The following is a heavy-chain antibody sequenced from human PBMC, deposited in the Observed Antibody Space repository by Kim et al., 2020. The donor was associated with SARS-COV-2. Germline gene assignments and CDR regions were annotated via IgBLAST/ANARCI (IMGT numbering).Heavy chain of an antibody. D-gene: IGHD2-15*01. Sequence: GGSLRLSCVVSGFTFSASSMTWVRQAPGRGLEFVAKMKEDGSEIFYADSVKGRFTISRDNTKNSLYLQMNSLRAEDTAVYYCSKGGRRRFDCWGQGTLVT. CDR2: MKEDGSEI. CDR3: SKGGRRRFDC. CDR1: GFTFSASS. V-gene: IGHV3-7*01. J-gene: IGHJ4*02.